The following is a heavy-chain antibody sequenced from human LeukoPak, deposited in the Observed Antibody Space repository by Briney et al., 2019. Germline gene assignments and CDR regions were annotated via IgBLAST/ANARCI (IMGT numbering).Heavy chain of an antibody. CDR3: AGGLLGY. J-gene: IGHJ4*02. D-gene: IGHD3/OR15-3a*01. CDR2: IKQDGSEK. CDR1: GFTFSSYW. Sequence: GGSLRLSCAASGFTFSSYWMSWVRQAPGKGLEWVANIKQDGSEKYYVDSVKGRFTISRDNAKNTLFLQMNSLRVEDTAVCYCAGGLLGYWGQGTLVTVSS. V-gene: IGHV3-7*01.